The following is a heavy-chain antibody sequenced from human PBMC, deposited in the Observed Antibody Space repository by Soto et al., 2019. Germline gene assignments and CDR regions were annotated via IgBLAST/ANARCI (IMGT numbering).Heavy chain of an antibody. V-gene: IGHV4-31*03. Sequence: QVQLQESGPGLVKPSQTLSLTCTVSGGSITSGGYSWSWIRQHPAKGLEWIGYTNYRGDTYYNPSLNSRVTMSVDTSKNYFSLWMSCVTAAHTAMYDRAIGGNDGPRDYLNSWGRGTLFTVSS. J-gene: IGHJ4*02. CDR2: TNYRGDT. CDR3: AIGGNDGPRDYLNS. D-gene: IGHD3-10*01. CDR1: GGSITSGGYS.